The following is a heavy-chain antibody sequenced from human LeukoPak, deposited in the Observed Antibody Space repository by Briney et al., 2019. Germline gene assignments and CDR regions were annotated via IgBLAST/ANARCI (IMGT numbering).Heavy chain of an antibody. Sequence: ASVKVSCKASGYTFTSYGISWVRQAPGQGLEWRGWISAYNGNTNYAQKLQGRVTMTTDTSTSTAYMELRSLRSDDTAVYYCARSCGGSGGSCYPGYYYYYMDVWGKGTTVTVSS. J-gene: IGHJ6*03. CDR2: ISAYNGNT. V-gene: IGHV1-18*01. CDR1: GYTFTSYG. D-gene: IGHD2-15*01. CDR3: ARSCGGSGGSCYPGYYYYYMDV.